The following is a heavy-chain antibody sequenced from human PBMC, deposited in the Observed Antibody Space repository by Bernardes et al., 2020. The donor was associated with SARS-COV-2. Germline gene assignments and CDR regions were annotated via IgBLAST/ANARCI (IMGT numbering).Heavy chain of an antibody. CDR2: IYFSGST. V-gene: IGHV4-59*01. D-gene: IGHD3-22*01. Sequence: SETLSLTCTFSGGSLINNYWTWIRQPPGKGLEWIGHIYFSGSTSYNPSLKSRVTISVDTSKNQFSLKLNFVTAADTAVYYCGRASGYFDYWGPGTLVTVSS. CDR3: GRASGYFDY. J-gene: IGHJ4*02. CDR1: GGSLINNY.